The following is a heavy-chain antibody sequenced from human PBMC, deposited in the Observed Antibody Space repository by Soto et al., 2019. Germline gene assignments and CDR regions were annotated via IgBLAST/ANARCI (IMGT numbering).Heavy chain of an antibody. CDR3: ARHFGVVGYLYYGMDV. V-gene: IGHV1-18*01. CDR2: ISAYNGNT. D-gene: IGHD3-3*01. Sequence: QVQLVQSGAEVKKPGASVKVSCKASGYTFTSYGISWVRQAPGQGLEWMGWISAYNGNTNYAQKLQGRVIMTSDTSTSTAYMELRSLRSDDTAVYYCARHFGVVGYLYYGMDVWGQGTTVTVSS. CDR1: GYTFTSYG. J-gene: IGHJ6*02.